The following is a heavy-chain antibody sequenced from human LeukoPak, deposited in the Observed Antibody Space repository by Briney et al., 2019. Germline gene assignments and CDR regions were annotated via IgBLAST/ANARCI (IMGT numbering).Heavy chain of an antibody. D-gene: IGHD1-14*01. CDR3: ARGKLTEFDY. CDR2: INHRGST. CDR1: GGSFSGYY. J-gene: IGHJ4*02. Sequence: SETLSLTCAVYGGSFSGYYWSWIRQPPGKGLEWIGEINHRGSTNYNPSLKSRVTISVDTSKNQFSLKLSSVTAADTAVYYCARGKLTEFDYWGQGTLVTVSS. V-gene: IGHV4-34*01.